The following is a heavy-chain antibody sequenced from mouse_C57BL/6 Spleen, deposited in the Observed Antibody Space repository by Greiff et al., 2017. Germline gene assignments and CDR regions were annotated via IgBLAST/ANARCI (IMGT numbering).Heavy chain of an antibody. Sequence: QVTLKESGPGILQPSQTLSLTCSFSGFSLSTFGMGVGWIRQPSGKGLEWLAHIWWDDDKYYNPALKSRLTISKDTSKNQVFLKIANVDTADTATYYCARIPHYYGSSHWYFDVWGTGTTVTVSS. CDR3: ARIPHYYGSSHWYFDV. D-gene: IGHD1-1*01. J-gene: IGHJ1*03. CDR1: GFSLSTFGMG. CDR2: IWWDDDK. V-gene: IGHV8-8*01.